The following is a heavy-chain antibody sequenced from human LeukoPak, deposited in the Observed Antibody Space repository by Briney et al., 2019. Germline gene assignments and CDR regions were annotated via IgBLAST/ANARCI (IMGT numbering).Heavy chain of an antibody. CDR2: IYSGGST. CDR3: ARDGRGYSGYA. CDR1: GFTVSSNY. J-gene: IGHJ4*02. Sequence: GGSLRLSCAASGFTVSSNYMSWVRQAPGKGLEWVSVIYSGGSTYYADSVKGRFTISRDNSKNTLYLQMNSLRAEYTAVYYCARDGRGYSGYAWGQGTLVTVSS. D-gene: IGHD5-12*01. V-gene: IGHV3-53*01.